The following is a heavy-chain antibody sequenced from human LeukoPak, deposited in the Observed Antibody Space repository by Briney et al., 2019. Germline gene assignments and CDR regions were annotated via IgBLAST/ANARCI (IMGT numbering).Heavy chain of an antibody. D-gene: IGHD1-26*01. V-gene: IGHV4-39*07. CDR3: ARASSGSYFPYFDY. CDR1: GGSLSSSSYY. CDR2: IYYSGST. Sequence: LETLSLTCTVSGGSLSSSSYYWGWIRQPPGKGLEWIGSIYYSGSTYYNPSLKSRVTISVDTSKNQFSLKLSSVTAADTAVYYCARASSGSYFPYFDYWGQGTLVTVSS. J-gene: IGHJ4*02.